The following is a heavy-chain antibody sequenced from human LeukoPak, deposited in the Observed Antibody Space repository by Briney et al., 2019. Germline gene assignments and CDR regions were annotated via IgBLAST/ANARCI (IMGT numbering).Heavy chain of an antibody. CDR3: ARSPVGVRKKHDF. CDR1: GYTFTSYD. D-gene: IGHD3-10*01. Sequence: ASVKVSCKASGYTFTSYDINWVRQATGQGREWMEWMNPTSGHTGYAQNFQGRVTMTRDTSISTAYMELNSLTSEDTAVYYCARSPVGVRKKHDFWGQGTLVIVSS. CDR2: MNPTSGHT. V-gene: IGHV1-8*01. J-gene: IGHJ4*02.